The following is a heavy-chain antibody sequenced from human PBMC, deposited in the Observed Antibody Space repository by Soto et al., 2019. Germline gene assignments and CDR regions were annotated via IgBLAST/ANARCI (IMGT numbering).Heavy chain of an antibody. CDR3: ARVAITAATLGHFDY. D-gene: IGHD1-26*01. CDR2: ISYDGSYK. CDR1: GFTFSSYA. V-gene: IGHV3-30-3*01. Sequence: QVQLVESGGGVVQPGRSLRLSCAASGFTFSSYAMHWVRQAPGKGLEWMTVISYDGSYKYYADSVKGRFTISRDNSKNTLYLQTNSLRTEDTAVYYCARVAITAATLGHFDYWGQGTLVTVSS. J-gene: IGHJ4*02.